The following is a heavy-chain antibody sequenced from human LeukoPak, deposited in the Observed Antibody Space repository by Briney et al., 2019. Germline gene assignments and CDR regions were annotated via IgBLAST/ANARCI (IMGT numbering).Heavy chain of an antibody. CDR3: ARLSLDGSKAVEGDFDY. Sequence: GESLKISCKGSGYSFTSYWIGWVRQMPGKGLEWMGIIYPGDSDTRYSPSFQGQVTISADKSISTAYLQWSSLKASDTAMYYCARLSLDGSKAVEGDFDYWGQGTLVAVSS. J-gene: IGHJ4*02. D-gene: IGHD5-24*01. CDR1: GYSFTSYW. CDR2: IYPGDSDT. V-gene: IGHV5-51*01.